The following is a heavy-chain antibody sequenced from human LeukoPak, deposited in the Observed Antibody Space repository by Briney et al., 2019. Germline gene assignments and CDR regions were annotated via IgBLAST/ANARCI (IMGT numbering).Heavy chain of an antibody. D-gene: IGHD4-11*01. CDR1: GGSISSGSYY. Sequence: SETLSLTCTVSGGSISSGSYYWSWIRQPAGKGLEWIGRIYTSGSTNYNPSLKSRVTISVDTSKNQFSLKLSSVTAADTAVYYCARGRTYSNYNYWGQGTLVTVSS. J-gene: IGHJ4*02. V-gene: IGHV4-61*02. CDR3: ARGRTYSNYNY. CDR2: IYTSGST.